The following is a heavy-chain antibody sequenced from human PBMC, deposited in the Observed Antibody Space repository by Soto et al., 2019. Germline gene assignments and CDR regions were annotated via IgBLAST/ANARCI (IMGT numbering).Heavy chain of an antibody. Sequence: GASVKVSCKASGYTFTGYYMHWVRQAPGQGLEWMGWINPNSGGTNYAQKFQGWVTMTRDTSISTAYMELSRLRSDDTAVYYCARVGTTTHYCYGMDVWGQGTTVTVSS. V-gene: IGHV1-2*04. CDR1: GYTFTGYY. CDR3: ARVGTTTHYCYGMDV. CDR2: INPNSGGT. D-gene: IGHD1-7*01. J-gene: IGHJ6*02.